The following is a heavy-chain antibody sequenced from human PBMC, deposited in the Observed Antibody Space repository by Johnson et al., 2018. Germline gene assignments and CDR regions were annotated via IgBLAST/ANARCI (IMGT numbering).Heavy chain of an antibody. V-gene: IGHV3-11*04. D-gene: IGHD3-22*01. J-gene: IGHJ3*02. Sequence: QVQLVQSGGGLVKPGGSLRLSCAASGFMFSDYHMSWIRQAPGKGLEWVSYISSRGSILYYADSVNGRFTISRDNAKNSLHLQINSLRTEDTAGYYCAKIPASYYYDSSTYSAFESWGQGTMVTVSS. CDR2: ISSRGSIL. CDR3: AKIPASYYYDSSTYSAFES. CDR1: GFMFSDYH.